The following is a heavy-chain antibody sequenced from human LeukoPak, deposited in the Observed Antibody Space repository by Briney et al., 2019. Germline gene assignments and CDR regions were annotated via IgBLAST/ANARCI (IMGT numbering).Heavy chain of an antibody. CDR1: GFTFSYYS. V-gene: IGHV3-21*01. CDR2: ISSSSINI. D-gene: IGHD1-14*01. J-gene: IGHJ3*01. Sequence: GGSLSLSCAASGFTFSYYSMNWVRQAPGKGLEWVSSISSSSINIYYADSVKGRFTISGDNAKNSLYLQMNSLRAEDTAVYYCARDAGRKYDLWGQGTMVTVFS. CDR3: ARDAGRKYDL.